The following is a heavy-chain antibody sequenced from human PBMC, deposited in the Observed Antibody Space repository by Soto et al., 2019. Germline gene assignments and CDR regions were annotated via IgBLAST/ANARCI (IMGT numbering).Heavy chain of an antibody. J-gene: IGHJ4*02. Sequence: PGGSLRLSCTASGFTFGDYAMSWFRQAPGKGLEWVGFIRSKAYGGTTEYAASVKGRFTISRDDSKSIAYLQMNSLKTEDTAVYYCNINVREDYYGAGSYYDYWGQGTLVTVSS. CDR3: NINVREDYYGAGSYYDY. V-gene: IGHV3-49*03. CDR2: IRSKAYGGTT. D-gene: IGHD3-10*01. CDR1: GFTFGDYA.